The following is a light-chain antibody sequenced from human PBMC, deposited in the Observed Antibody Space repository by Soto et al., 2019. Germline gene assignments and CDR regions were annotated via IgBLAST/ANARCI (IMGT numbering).Light chain of an antibody. J-gene: IGKJ1*01. CDR2: GAS. Sequence: EIVLTQSPGTLSLSPGERATLSCRASQTVNNNYLAWYQQKPGQAPRLFIYGASTRATGITDSFSGSGSGTDFTLTISRLEPEDFAMYYCQQYGNSRTFGQGTKVDIK. V-gene: IGKV3-20*01. CDR1: QTVNNNY. CDR3: QQYGNSRT.